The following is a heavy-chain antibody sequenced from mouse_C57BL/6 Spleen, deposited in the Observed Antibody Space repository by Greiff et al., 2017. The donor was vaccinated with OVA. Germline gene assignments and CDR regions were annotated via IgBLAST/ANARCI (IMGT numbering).Heavy chain of an antibody. CDR3: TISFYDYDVYYFDY. D-gene: IGHD2-4*01. CDR1: GFTFSNYW. V-gene: IGHV6-3*01. CDR2: IRLKSDNYAT. J-gene: IGHJ2*01. Sequence: EVKLQESGGGLVQPGGSMKLSCVASGFTFSNYWMNWVRQSPEKGLEWVAQIRLKSDNYATHYAESVKGRFTISRDDSKSSVYLQMNNLRAEDTGIYYCTISFYDYDVYYFDYWGQGTTLTVSS.